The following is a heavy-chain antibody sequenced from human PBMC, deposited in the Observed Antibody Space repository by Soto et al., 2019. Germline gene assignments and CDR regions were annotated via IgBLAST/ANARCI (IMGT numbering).Heavy chain of an antibody. J-gene: IGHJ6*02. Sequence: EVQLVESGGGLVKPGGSLRLSCVASGFTFRTYTMNWVRLAPGKGLEWVSGIRGFSPYTFYAESVKGRFTISRDNAKNSLYLQMNSLGVEDTAVYYCARDRGYDAHDYYYNAMDVWGQGTTVTVSS. CDR2: IRGFSPYT. V-gene: IGHV3-21*01. CDR3: ARDRGYDAHDYYYNAMDV. CDR1: GFTFRTYT. D-gene: IGHD2-15*01.